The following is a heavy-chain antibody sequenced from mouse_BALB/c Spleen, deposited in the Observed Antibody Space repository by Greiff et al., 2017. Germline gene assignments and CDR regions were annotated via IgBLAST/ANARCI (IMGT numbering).Heavy chain of an antibody. CDR3: ARSFDYPFAY. CDR1: GYTFTSYT. Sequence: QVHVKQSGAELARPGASVKMSCKASGYTFTSYTMHWVKQRPGQGLEWIGYINPSSGYTNYNQKFKDKATLTADKSSSTAYMQLSSLTSEDSAVYYCARSFDYPFAYWGQGTLVTVSA. D-gene: IGHD2-4*01. J-gene: IGHJ3*01. CDR2: INPSSGYT. V-gene: IGHV1-4*01.